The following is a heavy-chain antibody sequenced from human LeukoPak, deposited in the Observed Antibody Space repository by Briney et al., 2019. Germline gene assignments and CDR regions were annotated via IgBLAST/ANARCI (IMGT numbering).Heavy chain of an antibody. J-gene: IGHJ4*02. D-gene: IGHD2-15*01. V-gene: IGHV4-59*08. CDR1: GGSISNYY. Sequence: SETLSLTCTVSGGSISNYYWSWIRQPPGKGLEWIGYIYYSGSTNYNPSLKSRVTISVDTSKNQFSLKLSSVTAADTAVYYCARGPRCSGGSCYSGIDYWGQGTLVTVSS. CDR3: ARGPRCSGGSCYSGIDY. CDR2: IYYSGST.